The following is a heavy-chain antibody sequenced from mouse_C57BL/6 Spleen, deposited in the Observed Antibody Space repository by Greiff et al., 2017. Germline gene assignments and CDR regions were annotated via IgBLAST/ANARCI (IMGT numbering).Heavy chain of an antibody. J-gene: IGHJ4*01. CDR1: GYTFTDYY. CDR3: ARKNDYDGDYAMDY. D-gene: IGHD2-4*01. CDR2: IYPGSGNT. Sequence: QVQLQQSGAELVRPGASVKLSCKASGYTFTDYYINWVKQRPGQGLEWIARIYPGSGNTYYNEKFKGKATLTAEKSSSTAYMQLSSLTSEDSAVYFCARKNDYDGDYAMDYWGQGTSVTVSS. V-gene: IGHV1-76*01.